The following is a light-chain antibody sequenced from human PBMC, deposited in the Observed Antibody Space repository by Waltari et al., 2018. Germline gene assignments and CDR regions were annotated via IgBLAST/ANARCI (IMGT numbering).Light chain of an antibody. CDR3: ASYVGSHRVA. J-gene: IGLJ2*01. CDR2: HVT. CDR1: SSDVGGYDY. V-gene: IGLV2-11*01. Sequence: QSALTQPRSVSGSPGQSVTISCTGSSSDVGGYDYVSWYQQQPGKAPKLMICHVTNGPSGVPVRFSGSKSGNTAGLTISGLQAEDEADYYCASYVGSHRVAFGGGTKLTVL.